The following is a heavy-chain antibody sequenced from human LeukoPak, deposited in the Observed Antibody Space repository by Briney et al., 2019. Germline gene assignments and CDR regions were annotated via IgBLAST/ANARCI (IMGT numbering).Heavy chain of an antibody. CDR3: AREYYDSSGLYYFDC. CDR2: INPNSGGT. CDR1: GYTFTGYY. J-gene: IGHJ4*02. V-gene: IGHV1-2*02. D-gene: IGHD3-22*01. Sequence: GASVKVSCKASGYTFTGYYMHWVRQAPGQGLEWMGWINPNSGGTNYAQKFQGRVTMTRDTSISTAYMELSRLRSDDTAVYYCAREYYDSSGLYYFDCWGQGTLVTVSS.